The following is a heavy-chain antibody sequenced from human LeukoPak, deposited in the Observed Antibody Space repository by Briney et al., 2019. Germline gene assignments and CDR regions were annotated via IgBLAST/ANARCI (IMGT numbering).Heavy chain of an antibody. CDR3: AKDGRYGSGSYHQYYFDY. CDR2: ISWNSGSI. CDR1: GFTFDEYA. J-gene: IGHJ4*02. V-gene: IGHV3-9*01. D-gene: IGHD3-10*01. Sequence: GRSLRLSCAASGFTFDEYAMHWVRQAPGEGLEWVSGISWNSGSIGYADSMKGRFTISRDNAKNSLYLQMNSLRAEDTALYYCAKDGRYGSGSYHQYYFDYWGQGTLVTVSS.